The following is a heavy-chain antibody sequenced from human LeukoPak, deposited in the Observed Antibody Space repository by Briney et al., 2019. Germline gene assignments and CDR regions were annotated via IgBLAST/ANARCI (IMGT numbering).Heavy chain of an antibody. CDR3: AKDPQAVAGTNWFDP. CDR1: GFTFSSYG. Sequence: PGGSLRLSCAASGFTFSSYGMHWVRQAPGKGLEWVAFIRYDGSNKYYAGSVKGRFTISRDNSKNTLYLQMNSLRAEDTAVYYCAKDPQAVAGTNWFDPWGQGTLVTVSS. V-gene: IGHV3-30*02. J-gene: IGHJ5*02. CDR2: IRYDGSNK. D-gene: IGHD6-19*01.